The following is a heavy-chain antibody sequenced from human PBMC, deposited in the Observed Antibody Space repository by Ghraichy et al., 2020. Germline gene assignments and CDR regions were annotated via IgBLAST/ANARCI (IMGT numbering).Heavy chain of an antibody. D-gene: IGHD4-17*01. J-gene: IGHJ4*02. CDR3: ARDPSYGDYAY. CDR1: GFTFSSYS. Sequence: GGSLRLSCAASGFTFSSYSMNWVRQAPGKGLEWVSSISISSSYIYYADSVKGRFTISRDNAKNSLYLQMNSLRAEDTAVYYCARDPSYGDYAYWGQGTLVTVSS. V-gene: IGHV3-21*01. CDR2: ISISSSYI.